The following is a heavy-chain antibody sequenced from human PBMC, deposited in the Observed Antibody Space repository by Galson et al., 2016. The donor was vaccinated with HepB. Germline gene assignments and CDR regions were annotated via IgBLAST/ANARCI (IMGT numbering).Heavy chain of an antibody. CDR2: INWNGGST. V-gene: IGHV3-20*04. CDR1: GFTFDDYG. Sequence: SLRLSCAASGFTFDDYGMSWVRQTPGKGLEWVSGINWNGGSTGYADSVKGRFTISRDNAKNSLYLQMNSLRAEDTALYYCARAPYLYLAAAAYCFDYWGQGTLVTVSS. J-gene: IGHJ4*02. CDR3: ARAPYLYLAAAAYCFDY. D-gene: IGHD6-13*01.